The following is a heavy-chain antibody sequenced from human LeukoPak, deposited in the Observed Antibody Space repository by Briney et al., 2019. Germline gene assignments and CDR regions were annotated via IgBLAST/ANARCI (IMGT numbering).Heavy chain of an antibody. CDR3: ARDVPWYFDL. Sequence: KPGGSLRLSCAASGFTFSSYAMIWVRQAPGKGLEWVSSISRSRSYIYYADSVKGRFTISRDNAKNSLYLQMNSLRAEDTAVYYCARDVPWYFDLWGRGTLVTVSS. V-gene: IGHV3-21*01. CDR1: GFTFSSYA. J-gene: IGHJ2*01. D-gene: IGHD6-6*01. CDR2: ISRSRSYI.